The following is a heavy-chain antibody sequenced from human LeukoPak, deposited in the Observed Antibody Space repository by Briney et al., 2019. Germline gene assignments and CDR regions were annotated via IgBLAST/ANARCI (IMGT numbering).Heavy chain of an antibody. CDR3: ARVKGTPFRRYFDWLLLDY. Sequence: GGSLRLSCAASGFTFSSYSMNWVRQAPGKGLEWVSSISSSSSYIYYADSVKGRFTISRDNAKNSLYLQMNSLRAEDTAVYYCARVKGTPFRRYFDWLLLDYWGQGTLVTVSS. V-gene: IGHV3-21*04. CDR1: GFTFSSYS. D-gene: IGHD3-9*01. J-gene: IGHJ4*02. CDR2: ISSSSSYI.